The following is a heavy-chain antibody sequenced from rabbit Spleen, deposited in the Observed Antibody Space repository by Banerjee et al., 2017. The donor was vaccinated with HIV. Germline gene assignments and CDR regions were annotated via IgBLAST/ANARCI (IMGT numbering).Heavy chain of an antibody. CDR2: IAGGSSGFS. V-gene: IGHV1S40*01. D-gene: IGHD8-1*01. CDR1: GFSFSSSDY. CDR3: ARDTGSSFSRYGMDL. Sequence: QSLEESGGDLVKPGASLTLTCTASGFSFSSSDYMCWVRQAPGKGLEWISCIAGGSSGFSYSATWAKGRFTISKTSSTTVTLQMTSLTVADTATYFYARDTGSSFSRYGMDLWGPGNLVNVS. J-gene: IGHJ6*01.